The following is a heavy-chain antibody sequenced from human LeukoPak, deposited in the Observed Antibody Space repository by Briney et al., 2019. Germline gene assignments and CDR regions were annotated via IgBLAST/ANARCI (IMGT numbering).Heavy chain of an antibody. CDR2: LYPGDSDS. CDR1: GYSFFSNYW. CDR3: ARASRDGYNQNFDY. Sequence: GESLTISCKAYGYSFFSNYWIAWVRQMPGKGLEWMGFLYPGDSDSRYSPSFQGQVTISADRSISTAYLHWSSLKVSDTAMYYCARASRDGYNQNFDYWGQGTLVTVSS. D-gene: IGHD5-24*01. V-gene: IGHV5-51*01. J-gene: IGHJ4*02.